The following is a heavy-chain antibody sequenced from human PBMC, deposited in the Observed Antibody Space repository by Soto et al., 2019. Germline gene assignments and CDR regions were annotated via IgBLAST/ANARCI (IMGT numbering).Heavy chain of an antibody. CDR2: INPKTGGT. Sequence: ASVKVSCKASGYTFTDYYMHWVRQAPGQGLEWMGWINPKTGGTNYVQKFQGRVTMTRDTSITTAYMELSRLRSDDTAVYYCARDVVGSDYYDSWGQGTLVTVSS. J-gene: IGHJ4*02. CDR1: GYTFTDYY. D-gene: IGHD1-26*01. CDR3: ARDVVGSDYYDS. V-gene: IGHV1-2*02.